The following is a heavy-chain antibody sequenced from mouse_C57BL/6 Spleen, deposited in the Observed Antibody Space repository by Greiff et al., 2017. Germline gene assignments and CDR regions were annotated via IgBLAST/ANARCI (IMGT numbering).Heavy chain of an antibody. CDR3: ARSTAQATDY. Sequence: VQLQQSGPELVKPGASVKISCKASGYTFTDYYMNWVKQSHGKSLEWIGDINPNNGGTSYNQKFKGKATLTVDKSSSTAYMELRSLTSEDSAVYYCARSTAQATDYWGQGTTLTVSS. V-gene: IGHV1-26*01. D-gene: IGHD3-2*02. CDR1: GYTFTDYY. CDR2: INPNNGGT. J-gene: IGHJ2*01.